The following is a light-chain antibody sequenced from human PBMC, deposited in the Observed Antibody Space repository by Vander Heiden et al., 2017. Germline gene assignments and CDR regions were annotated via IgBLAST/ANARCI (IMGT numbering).Light chain of an antibody. CDR3: LQLNNWPPYV. J-gene: IGKJ2*01. V-gene: IGKV3-15*01. Sequence: EIVMRQSPATLSVSPGERATLACRASQSVGVNLASYQQKLGQAPRLVVYDASVRPAGIPARLSGSGYGTEFTLTISSRQSEDFAVYYCLQLNNWPPYVFGQGTKLEIK. CDR1: QSVGVN. CDR2: DAS.